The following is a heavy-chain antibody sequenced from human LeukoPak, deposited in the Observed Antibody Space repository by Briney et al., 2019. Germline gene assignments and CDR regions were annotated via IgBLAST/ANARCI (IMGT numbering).Heavy chain of an antibody. D-gene: IGHD3-22*01. Sequence: SETLSLTCAVSGGSISSGGYYWSWIRQPPGKGLEWIGEINHSGSTNYNPSLKSRVTISVDTSKNQFSLKLSSVTAADTAVYYCARDYYYDSSGYRYYFDYWGQGTLVTVSS. CDR1: GGSISSGGYY. CDR2: INHSGST. V-gene: IGHV4-34*01. CDR3: ARDYYYDSSGYRYYFDY. J-gene: IGHJ4*02.